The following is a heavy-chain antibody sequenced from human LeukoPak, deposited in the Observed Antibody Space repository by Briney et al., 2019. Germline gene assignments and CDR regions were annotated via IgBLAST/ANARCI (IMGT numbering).Heavy chain of an antibody. CDR3: ARASRAGYNLDY. Sequence: GGSLRLSCAASGFTFSSHWMSWVRQAPGKVLEWVANIKQDGSEKYYVDSGKGRFTISRDNAKNSLYLQMNSLRAEDTAVYYCARASRAGYNLDYWGQGTLVTVSS. D-gene: IGHD5-24*01. J-gene: IGHJ4*02. CDR1: GFTFSSHW. V-gene: IGHV3-7*01. CDR2: IKQDGSEK.